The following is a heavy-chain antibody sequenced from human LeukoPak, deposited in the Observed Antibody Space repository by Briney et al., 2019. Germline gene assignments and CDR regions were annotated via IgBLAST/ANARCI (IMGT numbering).Heavy chain of an antibody. CDR1: GFTFSSYG. Sequence: PGGSLRLSCAASGFTFSSYGMHWVRQAPGKGLEWVAVISYDGSNKYYADSVKGRFTISRDNSKNTLYLQMNSLRAEDTAVYYCATSNFGPTTVVPKGVCYYYYYGMDVWGQGTTVTVSS. CDR3: ATSNFGPTTVVPKGVCYYYYYGMDV. D-gene: IGHD4-23*01. J-gene: IGHJ6*02. V-gene: IGHV3-30*03. CDR2: ISYDGSNK.